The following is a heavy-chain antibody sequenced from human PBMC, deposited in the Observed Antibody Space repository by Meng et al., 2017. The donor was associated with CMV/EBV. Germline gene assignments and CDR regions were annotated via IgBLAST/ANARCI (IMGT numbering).Heavy chain of an antibody. CDR3: GREYYDFWSFLVAFDI. CDR1: GGSFSGYY. D-gene: IGHD3-3*01. Sequence: SETLSLTCAVYGGSFSGYYWSWIRQPPGKGLEWIGEINHGGSTNYNPSLKSRVTISVDTSKNQFSLKLSSVTAADTAVYYWGREYYDFWSFLVAFDIWGQGTMVTVSS. J-gene: IGHJ3*02. CDR2: INHGGST. V-gene: IGHV4-34*01.